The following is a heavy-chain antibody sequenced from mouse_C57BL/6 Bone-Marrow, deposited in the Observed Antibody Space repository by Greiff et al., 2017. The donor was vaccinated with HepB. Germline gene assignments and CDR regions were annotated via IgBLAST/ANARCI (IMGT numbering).Heavy chain of an antibody. V-gene: IGHV1-82*01. CDR1: GYAFSSSW. J-gene: IGHJ4*01. D-gene: IGHD2-12*01. Sequence: QVQLQQSGPELVKPGASVKISCKASGYAFSSSWMNWVKQRPGKGLEWIGRIYPGDGDTNYNGKFKGKATLTADKSSSTAYMQLSSLTSEDSAVYFCARVLRRSLYAMDYWGQGTSVTVSS. CDR2: IYPGDGDT. CDR3: ARVLRRSLYAMDY.